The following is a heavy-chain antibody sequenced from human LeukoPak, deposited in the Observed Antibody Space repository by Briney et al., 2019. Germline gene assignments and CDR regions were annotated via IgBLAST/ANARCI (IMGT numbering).Heavy chain of an antibody. Sequence: ASVKVSCKASGYTFTSYGISWVRQAPGQGLEWMGWISAYNGNTNYAQKLQGRVTMTTDTSTSTAYMELSSLRSEDTTVYYCARITYDSSGPERPKGSRTHAFDIWGQGTMVTVSS. J-gene: IGHJ3*02. CDR2: ISAYNGNT. V-gene: IGHV1-18*01. D-gene: IGHD3-22*01. CDR3: ARITYDSSGPERPKGSRTHAFDI. CDR1: GYTFTSYG.